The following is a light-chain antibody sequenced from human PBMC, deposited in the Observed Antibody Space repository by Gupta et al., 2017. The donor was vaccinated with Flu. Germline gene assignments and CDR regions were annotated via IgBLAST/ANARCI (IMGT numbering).Light chain of an antibody. V-gene: IGLV3-21*02. CDR3: QVWDRTKYEV. J-gene: IGLJ1*01. Sequence: SYVLTQPPSVSVAPGGTATITCGGNIIGSKIVHWYRHEQGQAPVVGREDDDDRHSGIPDRSSGSNSGTTETMNIIRVEVGDESYSECQVWDRTKYEVCGGGTKVTVL. CDR2: DDD. CDR1: IIGSKI.